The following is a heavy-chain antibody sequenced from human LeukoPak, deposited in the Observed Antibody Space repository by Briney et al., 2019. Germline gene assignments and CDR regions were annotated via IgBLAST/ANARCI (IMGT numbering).Heavy chain of an antibody. J-gene: IGHJ3*02. D-gene: IGHD4-17*01. CDR1: DDSFSSHY. CDR2: ISYIGST. CDR3: ARDLVTVTKGFDI. V-gene: IGHV4-59*11. Sequence: SETPSLTCAVSDDSFSSHYWTWIRQPPGKGLEWIGYISYIGSTNYNPSLKSRVTISIDTSKNQFSLKLSSVTAADTAVYYCARDLVTVTKGFDIWGQGTMVSVSS.